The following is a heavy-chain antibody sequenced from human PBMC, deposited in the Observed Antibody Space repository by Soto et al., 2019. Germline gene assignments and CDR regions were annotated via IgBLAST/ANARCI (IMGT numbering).Heavy chain of an antibody. CDR3: ARERTSKGGMDV. V-gene: IGHV3-74*01. Sequence: GGSLRLSCAASGFTFSNDWMNWVRQGPGKGLEWVSRIISGGTRVTYADSVKGRFTIARDNAKNTLYLEMHSLTAEDTAVYYCARERTSKGGMDVWGQGTTVTVSS. CDR2: IISGGTRV. CDR1: GFTFSNDW. J-gene: IGHJ6*02.